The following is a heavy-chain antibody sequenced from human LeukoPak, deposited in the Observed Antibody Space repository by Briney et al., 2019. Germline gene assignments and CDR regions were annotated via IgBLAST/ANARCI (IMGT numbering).Heavy chain of an antibody. CDR2: IDYSGTT. J-gene: IGHJ5*02. CDR1: GGPITNYY. V-gene: IGHV4-59*01. Sequence: SETLSLTCTVSGGPITNYYWSWIRQPPGKGLERIAYIDYSGTTNYNPSLKSRVTISVDTSKNQFSLKLSSVTAADTAVYCCARMSSSWSWFDPWGQGTLVTVSS. CDR3: ARMSSSWSWFDP. D-gene: IGHD6-13*01.